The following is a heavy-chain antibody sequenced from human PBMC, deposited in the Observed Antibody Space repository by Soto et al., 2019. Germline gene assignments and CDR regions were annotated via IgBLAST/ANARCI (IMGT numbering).Heavy chain of an antibody. Sequence: SSETLSLTCAVYGGSFSGYYWSWIRQPPGKGLEWIGEINHSGSINYNPSLKSRVTISVDTSKNQFSLKLSSVTAADTAVYYCARQHIVVVTATDYYYYYGMDVWGQGTTVTVSS. CDR2: INHSGSI. V-gene: IGHV4-34*01. J-gene: IGHJ6*02. CDR3: ARQHIVVVTATDYYYYYGMDV. D-gene: IGHD2-21*02. CDR1: GGSFSGYY.